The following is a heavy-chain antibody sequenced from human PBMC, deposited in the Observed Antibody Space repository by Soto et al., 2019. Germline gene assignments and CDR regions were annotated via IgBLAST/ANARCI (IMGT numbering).Heavy chain of an antibody. CDR3: ATYSSPFDY. Sequence: EVQLMESGGGLVQPGGSLRLSCAASEFSFSSYALNWVRQAPGKGLEWVSAISATGTTTYYADSVKGRFTISRDNSKRTLFLQMDSRSPEDPAVYYCATYSSPFDYWGQGTLVTVSS. J-gene: IGHJ4*02. CDR1: EFSFSSYA. V-gene: IGHV3-23*01. CDR2: ISATGTTT. D-gene: IGHD6-13*01.